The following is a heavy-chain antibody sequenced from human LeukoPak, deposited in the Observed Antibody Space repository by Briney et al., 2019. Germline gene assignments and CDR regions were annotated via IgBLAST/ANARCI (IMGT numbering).Heavy chain of an antibody. J-gene: IGHJ4*02. D-gene: IGHD4-17*01. CDR1: GGSISSYY. Sequence: SETLSLTCTVSGGSISSYYWSWIRQPPGKGLEWIGYIYYSGSTNYNPSLKSRVTISVDTSKNQFSLKLSSVTAADTAVYYCARETPMTTVTTLLDYWGQGTLVTVSS. V-gene: IGHV4-59*12. CDR2: IYYSGST. CDR3: ARETPMTTVTTLLDY.